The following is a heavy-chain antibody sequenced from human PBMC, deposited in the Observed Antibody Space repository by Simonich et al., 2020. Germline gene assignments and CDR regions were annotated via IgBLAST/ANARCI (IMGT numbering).Heavy chain of an antibody. CDR3: ARDRYCSGGSCYYFDY. V-gene: IGHV3-33*01. D-gene: IGHD2-15*01. CDR2: IWYDGSNK. J-gene: IGHJ4*02. Sequence: QVQLVESGGGVVQPGRSLRLSCAASGFTFSSYGMHWVRQAQGKGLEWVAVIWYDGSNKYYADSVKGRFTITRDNSKNTLYLQMNSLRAEDTAVYYCARDRYCSGGSCYYFDYWGQGTLVTVSS. CDR1: GFTFSSYG.